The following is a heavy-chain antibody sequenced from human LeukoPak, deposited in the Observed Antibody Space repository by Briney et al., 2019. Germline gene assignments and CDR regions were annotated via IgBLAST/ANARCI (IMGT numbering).Heavy chain of an antibody. CDR1: GFTFSSYA. Sequence: GRSLRLSCAASGFTFSSYAMHWVRQAPGKGLEWVAVISYDGSNKYYADPVKGRFTISRDNSKNTLYLQMNSLRAEDTAVYYCARDLAAAGTGFDYWGQGTLVTVSS. J-gene: IGHJ4*02. CDR2: ISYDGSNK. V-gene: IGHV3-30-3*01. D-gene: IGHD6-13*01. CDR3: ARDLAAAGTGFDY.